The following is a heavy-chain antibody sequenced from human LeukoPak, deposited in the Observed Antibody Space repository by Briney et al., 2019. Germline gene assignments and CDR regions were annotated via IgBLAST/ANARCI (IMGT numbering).Heavy chain of an antibody. CDR2: ISSDGSRK. V-gene: IGHV3-30-3*01. CDR3: AKGDGSGSFLIDY. CDR1: GFTFSSKS. J-gene: IGHJ4*02. Sequence: PGRSLRLSCVASGFTFSSKSLHWVRQPPGRGLEWVSFISSDGSRKYYGDFVEGRFTVSRDNSVHTLYLQVDTLRAEDTAMYYCAKGDGSGSFLIDYWGQGTLVTVSS. D-gene: IGHD3-10*01.